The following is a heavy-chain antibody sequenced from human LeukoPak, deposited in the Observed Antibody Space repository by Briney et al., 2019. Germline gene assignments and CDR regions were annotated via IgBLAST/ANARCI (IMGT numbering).Heavy chain of an antibody. Sequence: AGGSLRLSRAASGFTFTSYSMNWVRQAPGKGLEWVSSISSSGLNIDYADSDPLKGRFTISRDNGKDSVYLQMNSLRAEDTAVYYCARVDCSSTSCYFEILGAFDIWGQGTMVTVSS. D-gene: IGHD2-2*01. CDR2: ISSSGLNI. CDR3: ARVDCSSTSCYFEILGAFDI. J-gene: IGHJ3*02. V-gene: IGHV3-21*01. CDR1: GFTFTSYS.